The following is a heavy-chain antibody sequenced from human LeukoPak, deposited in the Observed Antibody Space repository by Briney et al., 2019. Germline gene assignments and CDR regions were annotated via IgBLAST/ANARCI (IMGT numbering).Heavy chain of an antibody. CDR1: GGSFSGYY. CDR3: ARNAARATFYY. J-gene: IGHJ4*02. CDR2: INHSGST. V-gene: IGHV4-34*01. D-gene: IGHD2-2*01. Sequence: PSETLSLTCAVYGGSFSGYYWSWIRQPPGKGLEWIGEINHSGSTNYNSSLKSRVTISVDTSKNQFSLKLSSVTAADTAVYYCARNAARATFYYWGQGTLVAVSS.